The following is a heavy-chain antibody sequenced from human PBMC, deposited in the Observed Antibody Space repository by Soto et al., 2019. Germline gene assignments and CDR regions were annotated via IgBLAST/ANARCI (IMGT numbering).Heavy chain of an antibody. J-gene: IGHJ5*02. CDR1: GGSISSSSSY. CDR2: IYYSGNT. Sequence: QLQLQESGPGLVKSSETLSLTCTVSGGSISSSSSYWGWIRQPPGKGLEWIGSIYYSGNTYYNPSLKSRVTIYLDTSKNQFSLKLTSVTAADTAVYHCARQLTTVTAAWFDPWGQGTLVTVSS. V-gene: IGHV4-39*01. CDR3: ARQLTTVTAAWFDP. D-gene: IGHD4-4*01.